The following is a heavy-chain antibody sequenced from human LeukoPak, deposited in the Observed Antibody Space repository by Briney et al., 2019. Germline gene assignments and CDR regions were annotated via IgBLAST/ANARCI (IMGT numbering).Heavy chain of an antibody. CDR3: ARALDDYGDSNWFDP. CDR2: IYHSGST. J-gene: IGHJ5*02. D-gene: IGHD4-17*01. CDR1: GYSISSGYY. V-gene: IGHV4-38-2*02. Sequence: TSETLSLTCTVSGYSISSGYYWGWIRQPPGKGLEWIGSIYHSGSTYYNPSLKSRVTVSVDTSKNQFSLKLSSVTAADTAVYYCARALDDYGDSNWFDPWGQGTLVTVSS.